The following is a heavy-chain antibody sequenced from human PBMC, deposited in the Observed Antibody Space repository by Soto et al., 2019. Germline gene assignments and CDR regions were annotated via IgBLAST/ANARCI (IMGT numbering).Heavy chain of an antibody. Sequence: GGSLRLSCAASGFIFSDFGMHWVRQAPGKGLEWVAVIWYDGSNKYYADSVEGRFTISRDDSKHTLYLQMNSLRAEDTAVYYCARVYYGDQMAYFDHWGQGTLVTVSS. CDR1: GFIFSDFG. J-gene: IGHJ4*02. V-gene: IGHV3-33*01. CDR2: IWYDGSNK. CDR3: ARVYYGDQMAYFDH. D-gene: IGHD4-17*01.